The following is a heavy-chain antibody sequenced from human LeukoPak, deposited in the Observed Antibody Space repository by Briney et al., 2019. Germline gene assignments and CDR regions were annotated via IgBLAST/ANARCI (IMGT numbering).Heavy chain of an antibody. V-gene: IGHV1-46*01. J-gene: IGHJ5*02. D-gene: IGHD6-13*01. CDR2: INPSGGST. CDR1: GYTFTSYY. Sequence: ASVKVSCKASGYTFTSYYMHWVRQAPGQGLEWMGIINPSGGSTSYAHKFQGRVTMTRDTSTSTVYMELSSLRSDDTAMYYCARGGTSLAAADWFDPWGQGTLVTVSS. CDR3: ARGGTSLAAADWFDP.